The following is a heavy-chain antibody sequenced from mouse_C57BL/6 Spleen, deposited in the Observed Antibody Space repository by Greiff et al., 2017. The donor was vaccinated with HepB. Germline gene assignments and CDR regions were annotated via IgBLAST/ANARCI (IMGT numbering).Heavy chain of an antibody. Sequence: QVHVKQPGAELVKPGASVKMSCKASGYTFTSYWITWVKQRPGQGLEWIGDIYPGSGSTNYNEKFKSKATLTVDTSSSTAYMQLSSLTSEDSAVYYCASAEYDWFAYWGQGTLVTVSA. CDR2: IYPGSGST. D-gene: IGHD2-14*01. J-gene: IGHJ3*01. CDR3: ASAEYDWFAY. V-gene: IGHV1-55*01. CDR1: GYTFTSYW.